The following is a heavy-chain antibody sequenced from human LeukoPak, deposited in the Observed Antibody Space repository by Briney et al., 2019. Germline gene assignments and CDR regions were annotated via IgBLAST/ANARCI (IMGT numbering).Heavy chain of an antibody. CDR3: TTPRGYSGYDWQNY. J-gene: IGHJ4*02. D-gene: IGHD5-12*01. Sequence: GGSLRLSCAASGFTFSSYGMHWVRQAPGKGLEWVGRIKSKTDGGTTDYAAPVKGRFTISRDDSKNTLYLQMNSLKTEDTAVYYCTTPRGYSGYDWQNYWGQETLVTVSS. CDR1: GFTFSSYG. CDR2: IKSKTDGGTT. V-gene: IGHV3-15*01.